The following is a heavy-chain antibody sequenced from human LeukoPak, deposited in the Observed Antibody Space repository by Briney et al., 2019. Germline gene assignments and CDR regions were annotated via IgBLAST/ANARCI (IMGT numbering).Heavy chain of an antibody. CDR1: GFTFSSYG. D-gene: IGHD2-2*01. J-gene: IGHJ4*02. CDR2: IRYDGCNK. V-gene: IGHV3-30*02. CDR3: AKEYCSSTSCYVSD. Sequence: GGSLRLSCAASGFTFSSYGMHWVRQAPGKGLDGVAFIRYDGCNKYYADSVKGRCTISRDNSKNTLYLQMNSLRAEDTAVYYCAKEYCSSTSCYVSDWGQGTLVTVSS.